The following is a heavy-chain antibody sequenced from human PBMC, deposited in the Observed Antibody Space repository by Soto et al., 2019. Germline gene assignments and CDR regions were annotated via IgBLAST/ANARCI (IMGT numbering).Heavy chain of an antibody. J-gene: IGHJ4*02. D-gene: IGHD3-22*01. CDR3: ARDIDYYDSTGYQDQ. V-gene: IGHV3-48*03. CDR2: ISTSGNII. CDR1: GFTFSSYE. Sequence: SGGSQSLSWAASGFTFSSYEMSWVRQAPGKGLEWISYISTSGNIIHYADSVNGRFTISRDNAKNSLYLQMNSLRVEDTAVYYCARDIDYYDSTGYQDQWGQGALVTVSS.